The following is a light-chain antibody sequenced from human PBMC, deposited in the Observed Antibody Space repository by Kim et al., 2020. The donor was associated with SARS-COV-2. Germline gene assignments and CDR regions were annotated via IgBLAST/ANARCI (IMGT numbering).Light chain of an antibody. CDR3: QQYNNWPWT. CDR1: QGVSSN. V-gene: IGKV3-15*01. Sequence: SPAERPTLASRASQGVSSNFAAYKHKPRQAPLLLTSGASTRAPGIPARFTGSGSGTEFTLTTSSLQCEDFAVYYCQQYNNWPWTFGQGTKVEIK. CDR2: GAS. J-gene: IGKJ1*01.